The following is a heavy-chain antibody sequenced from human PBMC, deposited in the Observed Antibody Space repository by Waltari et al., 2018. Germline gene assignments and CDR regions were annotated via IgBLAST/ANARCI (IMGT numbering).Heavy chain of an antibody. CDR1: GFTFSSYG. Sequence: QVQLVESGGGVVQPGRSLRLSCAASGFTFSSYGMHWVRQAPGKGLEWVAVIWYDGSNKYYADSVKGRFTISRDNPKNTLYLQMNSLRAEDTAVYYCARDNWDGTFDYWGQGTLVTVSS. CDR3: ARDNWDGTFDY. D-gene: IGHD1-20*01. CDR2: IWYDGSNK. V-gene: IGHV3-33*01. J-gene: IGHJ4*02.